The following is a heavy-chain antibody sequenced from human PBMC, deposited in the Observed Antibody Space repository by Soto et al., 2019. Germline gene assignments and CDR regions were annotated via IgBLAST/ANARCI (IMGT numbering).Heavy chain of an antibody. D-gene: IGHD5-12*01. J-gene: IGHJ6*02. Sequence: GGSLRLSCAASGFTVSSNYMSWVRQAPGKGLEWVSVIYSGGSTYYADSVKGRFTISRHNSKNTLYLQMNSLRAEDTAVYYCASHSGYDIYYYYGMDVWAQGTTVTVSS. CDR1: GFTVSSNY. CDR2: IYSGGST. CDR3: ASHSGYDIYYYYGMDV. V-gene: IGHV3-53*04.